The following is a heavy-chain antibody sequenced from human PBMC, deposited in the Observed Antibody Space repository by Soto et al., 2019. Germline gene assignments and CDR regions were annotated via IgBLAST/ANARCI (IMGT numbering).Heavy chain of an antibody. CDR2: IYPGDSDT. CDR3: ARHGSYGGNSPYYYYGMDF. J-gene: IGHJ6*02. Sequence: PGESLKISCKGSGYSFTSYWIGWVRQMPGKGLEWMGIIYPGDSDTRYSPSFQGQVTISADKSISTAYLQWSSLKASDTAMYYCARHGSYGGNSPYYYYGMDFWGQGTTVTVSS. D-gene: IGHD1-26*01. CDR1: GYSFTSYW. V-gene: IGHV5-51*01.